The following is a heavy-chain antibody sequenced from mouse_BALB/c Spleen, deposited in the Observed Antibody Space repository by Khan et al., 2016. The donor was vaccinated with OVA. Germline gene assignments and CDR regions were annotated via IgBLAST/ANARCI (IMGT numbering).Heavy chain of an antibody. CDR3: ARSGYFGWFTY. J-gene: IGHJ3*01. V-gene: IGHV14-1*02. Sequence: EVQLQQSGTDLVRPGALVKLSCKASGFNIKDYYMHWVKQRPEQGLEWIGWIDPENGDTLYDPKFQGKASVTADTSSNTAYLQLGSLTSEDTAVYYWARSGYFGWFTYWGQGTLVTVSA. CDR1: GFNIKDYY. CDR2: IDPENGDT.